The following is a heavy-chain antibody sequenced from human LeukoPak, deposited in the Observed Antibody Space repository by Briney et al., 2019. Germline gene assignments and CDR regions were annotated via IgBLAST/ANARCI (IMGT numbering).Heavy chain of an antibody. CDR2: INPNSGGT. CDR1: GYTFTGYY. CDR3: ARGYCSSTSCYPFDY. D-gene: IGHD2-2*01. J-gene: IGHJ4*02. V-gene: IGHV1-2*02. Sequence: ASVKFSCKASGYTFTGYYMHWVRQAPGQGLEWMGWINPNSGGTNYAQKFQGRVTMTRDTSISTAYMELSRLRSDDTAVYYCARGYCSSTSCYPFDYWGQGTLVTVSS.